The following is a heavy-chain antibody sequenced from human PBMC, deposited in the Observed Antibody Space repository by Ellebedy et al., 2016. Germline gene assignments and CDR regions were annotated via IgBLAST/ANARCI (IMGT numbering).Heavy chain of an antibody. CDR2: IRSNDFGGTT. CDR3: TRDYRASQIYYFEY. J-gene: IGHJ4*02. D-gene: IGHD1-14*01. CDR1: GFTFRDYA. Sequence: GESLKISCSASGFTFRDYAMSWFRQAPGRGLEWVGFIRSNDFGGTTEYAASVKGRFTISRDDAKSIAYLQMNTLKTEDTAVYHCTRDYRASQIYYFEYWGQGTLVTVSS. V-gene: IGHV3-49*03.